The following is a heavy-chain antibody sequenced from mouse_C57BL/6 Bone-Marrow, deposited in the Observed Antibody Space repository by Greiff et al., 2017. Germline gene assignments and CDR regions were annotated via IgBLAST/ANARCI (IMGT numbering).Heavy chain of an antibody. V-gene: IGHV8-8*01. D-gene: IGHD1-1*02. CDR3: ARLWQAWFAY. Sequence: QVTLKVSGPGILQPSQTPSLTCFFSGFSLSTFGMGVAWFRQPSGKGLEWLAHIWWVDDKYYNPALKSRLTISKDTSKNQVFLKIANVDTADTATYYCARLWQAWFAYWGQGTRVTVSA. CDR1: GFSLSTFGMG. J-gene: IGHJ3*01. CDR2: IWWVDDK.